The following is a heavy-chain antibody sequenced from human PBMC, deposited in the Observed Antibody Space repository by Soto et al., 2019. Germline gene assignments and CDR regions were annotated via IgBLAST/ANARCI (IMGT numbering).Heavy chain of an antibody. Sequence: EVQLVQSGAEVKKPGESLQISCKGSGYSFTSYWIGWLRQMPGKGLEWMGIIYPGDSDTRYSPSFQGQVTISADKSISTAYLQWSSLKASDTAMYYCAGQIRYDILTGYYVDAFDIWGQGTMVTVSS. D-gene: IGHD3-9*01. V-gene: IGHV5-51*01. CDR1: GYSFTSYW. CDR2: IYPGDSDT. J-gene: IGHJ3*02. CDR3: AGQIRYDILTGYYVDAFDI.